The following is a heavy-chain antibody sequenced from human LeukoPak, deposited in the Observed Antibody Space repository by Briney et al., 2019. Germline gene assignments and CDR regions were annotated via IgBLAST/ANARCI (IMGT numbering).Heavy chain of an antibody. CDR1: GYTFTSYD. J-gene: IGHJ6*03. V-gene: IGHV1-8*01. CDR3: ARATSIAARRGYYYHYMDV. Sequence: ASVKVSCKASGYTFTSYDINWVRQATGQGLEWMGWMNPNSGNTGYAQKFQGRVTMTRNTSISTAYMELSSLRSEDTAVYYCARATSIAARRGYYYHYMDVWGKGTTVTVSS. CDR2: MNPNSGNT. D-gene: IGHD6-6*01.